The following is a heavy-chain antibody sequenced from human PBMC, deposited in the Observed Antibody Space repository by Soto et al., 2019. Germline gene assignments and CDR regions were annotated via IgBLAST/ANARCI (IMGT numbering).Heavy chain of an antibody. CDR1: GGTFSSYT. Sequence: GASVKVSCKASGGTFSSYTISWVRQAPGQGLEWMGRIIPILGIANYAQKFQGRVTITADKSTSTAYMELSSLRSEDTAVYYCATGQGRWLQFGYYFDYWGQGTLVTVSS. CDR2: IIPILGIA. V-gene: IGHV1-69*02. CDR3: ATGQGRWLQFGYYFDY. D-gene: IGHD5-12*01. J-gene: IGHJ4*02.